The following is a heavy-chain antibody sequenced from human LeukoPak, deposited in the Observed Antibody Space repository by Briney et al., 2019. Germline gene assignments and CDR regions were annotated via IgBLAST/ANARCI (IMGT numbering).Heavy chain of an antibody. D-gene: IGHD2-15*01. CDR3: ARAHCSGGSCYGNYYYYYGMDV. Sequence: GGSLRLSCAASGFTFSSYSMNWVRQAPGKGLEWVSSISSSSSYIYYADSVKGRFTISRDNAKNSLYLQMNSLRVEDTAVYYCARAHCSGGSCYGNYYYYYGMDVWGQGTTVTASS. J-gene: IGHJ6*02. V-gene: IGHV3-21*01. CDR2: ISSSSSYI. CDR1: GFTFSSYS.